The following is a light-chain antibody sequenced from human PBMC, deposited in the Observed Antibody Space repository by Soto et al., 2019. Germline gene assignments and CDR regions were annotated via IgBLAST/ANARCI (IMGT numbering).Light chain of an antibody. CDR1: SSNIGRNY. Sequence: QSVLTQPPSVSAAPGQKVTISCSGSSSNIGRNYVSWYQQLPGTAPKLLIYDSNRRPSGIPDRFSGSKSGTSATLDITGLQTGDEAVYYCGAWDTSLTAAVFGGGTQLTVL. CDR3: GAWDTSLTAAV. J-gene: IGLJ7*01. V-gene: IGLV1-51*01. CDR2: DSN.